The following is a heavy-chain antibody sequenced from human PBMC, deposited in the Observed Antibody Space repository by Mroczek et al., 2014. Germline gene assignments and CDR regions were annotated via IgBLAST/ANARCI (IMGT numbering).Heavy chain of an antibody. CDR1: GFTFSSYA. D-gene: IGHD1-26*01. Sequence: QVQLVESGGGVVQPGRSLRLSCAASGFTFSSYAMHWVRQAPGKGLEWVAVISYDGSNKYYADSVKGRFTISRDNSKNTLYLQMNSLRAEDTAVYYCARGNSGSYSPSYYYYYMDVWGKGTTVTVSS. CDR2: ISYDGSNK. CDR3: ARGNSGSYSPSYYYYYMDV. V-gene: IGHV3-30-3*01. J-gene: IGHJ6*03.